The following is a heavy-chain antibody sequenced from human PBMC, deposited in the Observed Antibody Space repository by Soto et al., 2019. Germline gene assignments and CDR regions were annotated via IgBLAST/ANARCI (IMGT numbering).Heavy chain of an antibody. V-gene: IGHV1-18*01. CDR1: GNTFTNFG. Sequence: QGQLVQSGAEVKKPGASVKVSCTASGNTFTNFGVTWVRQAPGQGLEWMGWISAYTDDPNYAQKFQGRVTMTKDTSTSTAYLDLRSLTSDDTDVYYCARVIPGAEAWFDPWGQGTLVTVSS. J-gene: IGHJ5*02. D-gene: IGHD2-2*01. CDR2: ISAYTDDP. CDR3: ARVIPGAEAWFDP.